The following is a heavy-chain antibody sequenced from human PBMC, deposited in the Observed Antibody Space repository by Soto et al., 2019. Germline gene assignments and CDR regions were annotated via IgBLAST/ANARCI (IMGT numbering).Heavy chain of an antibody. CDR2: INPNSGGT. CDR3: ARDNTVNYGMDV. J-gene: IGHJ6*02. D-gene: IGHD4-17*01. Sequence: VKVSCKASGYTFTGYYMHWVRQAPGQGLEWMGWINPNSGGTNYAQKFQGWVTMTRDTSISTAYMELSRLRSDDTAVYYCARDNTVNYGMDVWGQGTTVTVSS. V-gene: IGHV1-2*04. CDR1: GYTFTGYY.